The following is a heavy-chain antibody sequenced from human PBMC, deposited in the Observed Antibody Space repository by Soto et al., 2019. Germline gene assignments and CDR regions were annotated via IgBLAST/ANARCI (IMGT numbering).Heavy chain of an antibody. V-gene: IGHV4-34*01. CDR2: INHSGST. J-gene: IGHJ3*02. CDR1: GGSFSGYY. CDR3: ANSIRPVAARRAFDI. Sequence: SETLSLTCAVYGGSFSGYYWSWIRQPPGKGLEWIGEINHSGSTNYNPSLKSRVTISVDTSKNQFSLKLSSVTAADTAVYYCANSIRPVAARRAFDIWGQGTMVTVSS. D-gene: IGHD6-19*01.